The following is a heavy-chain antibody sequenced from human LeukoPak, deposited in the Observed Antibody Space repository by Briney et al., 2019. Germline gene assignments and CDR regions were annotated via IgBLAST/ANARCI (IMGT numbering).Heavy chain of an antibody. CDR2: FGTRSTSI. CDR1: GFTFSGYS. V-gene: IGHV3-21*01. Sequence: PGGSLRLSCTASGFTFSGYSMNWIRQAPGKGLEWVPSFGTRSTSIYHAGSVKGRFAISRDNAKNSLYLQMNSLRAEDTAVYYCAREVSEGFDFWGQGTLVTVSS. CDR3: AREVSEGFDF. J-gene: IGHJ4*02. D-gene: IGHD3-22*01.